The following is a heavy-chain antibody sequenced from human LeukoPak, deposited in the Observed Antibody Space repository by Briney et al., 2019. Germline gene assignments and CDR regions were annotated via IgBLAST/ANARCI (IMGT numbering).Heavy chain of an antibody. CDR1: GGSITSSDYY. D-gene: IGHD6-19*01. CDR3: ARWYSSGWAFDY. V-gene: IGHV4-39*07. J-gene: IGHJ4*02. Sequence: SETLSLTCIVSGGSITSSDYYWAWIRQPPGMGLEWIGSINYGGTTYYNPSLKSRVTISVDTSKNQFSLKLSSVTAADRAVYYCARWYSSGWAFDYWGQGTLVTVSS. CDR2: INYGGTT.